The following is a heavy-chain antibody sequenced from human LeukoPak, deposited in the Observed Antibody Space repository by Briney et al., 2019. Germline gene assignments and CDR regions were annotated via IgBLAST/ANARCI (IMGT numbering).Heavy chain of an antibody. J-gene: IGHJ4*02. CDR3: TRGYSTTPGDY. CDR2: IMSDGSRT. D-gene: IGHD2-15*01. V-gene: IGHV3-74*01. Sequence: GGSLRLSCAASGFTFSRHWMYWVRQAPGKGLVWVSRIMSDGSRTSYADSVKSRFTISRDNAKNTLYLQMNSLRAEDTAVYYCTRGYSTTPGDYWGQGTLVTVSS. CDR1: GFTFSRHW.